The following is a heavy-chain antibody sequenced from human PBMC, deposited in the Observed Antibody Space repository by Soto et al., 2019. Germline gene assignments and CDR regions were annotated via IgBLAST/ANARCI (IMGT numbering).Heavy chain of an antibody. J-gene: IGHJ5*02. V-gene: IGHV4-30-2*01. CDR2: IYHSGST. D-gene: IGHD2-21*01. CDR3: ARIPSP. CDR1: GVPISSGGYS. Sequence: QLHLQESGSGLVKPSQTLSLTCAVSGVPISSGGYSWSWIRQPPGKGLECIGYIYHSGSTYYNPSLKSRVNISVDRSKNQFSLKLSAVTAADTAVYYCARIPSPWGQGTLVTVSS.